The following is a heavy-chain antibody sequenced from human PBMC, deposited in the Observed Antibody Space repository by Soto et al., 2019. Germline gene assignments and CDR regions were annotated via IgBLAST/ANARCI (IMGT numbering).Heavy chain of an antibody. CDR2: ISSSGSTI. CDR1: GFTFSSYE. D-gene: IGHD2-15*01. Sequence: PGGSLRLSCAASGFTFSSYEMNWVRQAPGKGLEWVSYISSSGSTIYYADSVKGRFTISRDNAKNSLYLQMNSLRAEDTAVYYCARGPPSVVVVAATPIWYDPWGQGTLVTVSS. J-gene: IGHJ5*02. V-gene: IGHV3-48*03. CDR3: ARGPPSVVVVAATPIWYDP.